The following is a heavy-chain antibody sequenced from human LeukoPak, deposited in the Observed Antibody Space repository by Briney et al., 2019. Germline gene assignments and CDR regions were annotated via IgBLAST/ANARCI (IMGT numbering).Heavy chain of an antibody. CDR3: ARRRSEEFDFDC. Sequence: SVKVSCKASGGTFSSYAITWVRQAPGQGLEWMGRIIPTLEIANYAQKFQGRVTITADKSTSTAYMELSSLRSDDTAVYYCARRRSEEFDFDCWGQGTLVTVSS. CDR1: GGTFSSYA. V-gene: IGHV1-69*04. CDR2: IIPTLEIA. J-gene: IGHJ4*02. D-gene: IGHD6-19*01.